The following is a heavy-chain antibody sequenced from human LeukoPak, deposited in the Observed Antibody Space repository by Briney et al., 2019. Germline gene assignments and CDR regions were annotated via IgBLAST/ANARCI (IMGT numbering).Heavy chain of an antibody. CDR1: GYTFTSYD. CDR3: ARVAGSIDY. D-gene: IGHD6-19*01. V-gene: IGHV1-8*03. CDR2: TNPNRGYT. J-gene: IGHJ4*02. Sequence: GASVKVSCTASGYTFTSYDISWVRQATGQGLEWMGWTNPNRGYTGNAQKFQGRVTITRNTAISTAYMELSSLRSEDTAVYDCARVAGSIDYWGQGTLVTVSS.